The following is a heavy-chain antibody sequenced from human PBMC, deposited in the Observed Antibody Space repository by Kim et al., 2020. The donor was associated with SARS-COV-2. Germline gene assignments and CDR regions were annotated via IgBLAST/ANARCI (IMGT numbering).Heavy chain of an antibody. CDR2: ISASGGST. CDR1: GLTFSNYG. CDR3: AKKGSDGEYYFDY. Sequence: GGSLRLSCAASGLTFSNYGMNCVRQAPGKGLDWVSGISASGGSTYYADSVKGRFTISRDNSKNTLYLQMNGLRAEDTAVYYCAKKGSDGEYYFDYWGQGTLVTVSS. J-gene: IGHJ4*02. V-gene: IGHV3-23*01. D-gene: IGHD2-15*01.